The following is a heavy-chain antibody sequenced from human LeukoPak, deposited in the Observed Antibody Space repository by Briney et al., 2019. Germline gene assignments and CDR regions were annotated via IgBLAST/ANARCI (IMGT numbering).Heavy chain of an antibody. V-gene: IGHV3-23*01. CDR2: ISGSGGST. J-gene: IGHJ4*02. CDR3: AKRGVVIRVILVGFHKEAYYFDS. Sequence: GGSLRLSCAVSGITLSNYGMSWVRQAPGKGLKWVAGISGSGGSTNYADSVKGRFTISRDNPKNTLFLQMKSLRAEDTAVYFCAKRGVVIRVILVGFHKEAYYFDSWGQGALVTVSS. D-gene: IGHD3-22*01. CDR1: GITLSNYG.